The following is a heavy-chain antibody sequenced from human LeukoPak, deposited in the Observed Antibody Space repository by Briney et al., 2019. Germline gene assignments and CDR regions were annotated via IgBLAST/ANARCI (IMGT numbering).Heavy chain of an antibody. J-gene: IGHJ6*02. D-gene: IGHD6-19*01. CDR1: GFXFSSYA. V-gene: IGHV3-23*01. CDR3: AKEAVAGSYYGMDV. CDR2: ISGSGGST. Sequence: GGSLRLSCVASGFXFSSYAISWVRQAPGKGLEWVSAISGSGGSTYYADSVQGRFTISRDNPKNTLYLQMNSLRAEDTAVYYCAKEAVAGSYYGMDVWGQGTTVTVSS.